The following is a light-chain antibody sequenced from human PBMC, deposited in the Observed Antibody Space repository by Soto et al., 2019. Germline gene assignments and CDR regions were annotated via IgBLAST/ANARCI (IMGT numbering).Light chain of an antibody. CDR1: SSDVGGYNY. J-gene: IGLJ3*02. Sequence: QSVLTQPRSVSGSPGQSVTISCTGTSSDVGGYNYVSWYQQHPGKAPKPMIYDVSKRPSGVPDRFSGSKSGNTASLTISGLQAEDEADYYCCSYAGSYTYWVFGGGTKLTVL. V-gene: IGLV2-11*01. CDR3: CSYAGSYTYWV. CDR2: DVS.